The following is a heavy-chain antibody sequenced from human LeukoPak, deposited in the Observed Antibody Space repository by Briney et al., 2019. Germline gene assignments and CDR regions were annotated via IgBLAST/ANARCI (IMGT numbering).Heavy chain of an antibody. V-gene: IGHV1-18*04. J-gene: IGHJ1*01. D-gene: IGHD1-14*01. Sequence: ASVKVSCKASGYTFTSYYMHWVRQAPGQGLEWMGWISGFNDDTKIAQRFQGRLTVTKDTSTSTAYMELRGLRYDDTAVYYCARDGFGNPPVYLKHWGQGTLVTVSS. CDR3: ARDGFGNPPVYLKH. CDR2: ISGFNDDT. CDR1: GYTFTSYY.